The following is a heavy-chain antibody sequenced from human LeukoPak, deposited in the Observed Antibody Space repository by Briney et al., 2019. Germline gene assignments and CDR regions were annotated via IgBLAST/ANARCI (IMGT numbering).Heavy chain of an antibody. J-gene: IGHJ5*02. CDR1: GGSFSGYY. V-gene: IGHV4-34*01. D-gene: IGHD2-2*01. Sequence: SETLSLTCAVYGGSFSGYYWSWIRQPPGKGLEWIGEINHSGSTNYNPSLKSRVTISVDTSKNQFSLKLSSVTAADTAVYYCARQGYCSGANCYAGGDWFDPWGQGTLVTVSS. CDR3: ARQGYCSGANCYAGGDWFDP. CDR2: INHSGST.